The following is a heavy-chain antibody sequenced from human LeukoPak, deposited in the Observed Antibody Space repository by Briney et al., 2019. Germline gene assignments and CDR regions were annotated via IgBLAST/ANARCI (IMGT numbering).Heavy chain of an antibody. J-gene: IGHJ4*02. CDR2: ISSSGGST. CDR1: GFTFSSYA. CDR3: AKQLGYCSDGSCYFPY. V-gene: IGHV3-23*01. D-gene: IGHD2-15*01. Sequence: GGSLRLSCAASGFTFSSYAMSWVRQAPGKGLEWVSGISSSGGSTYYADSVQGRFTISRDNSKSTLCLQMNSLRAEDTAVYYCAKQLGYCSDGSCYFPYWGQGTLVTVSS.